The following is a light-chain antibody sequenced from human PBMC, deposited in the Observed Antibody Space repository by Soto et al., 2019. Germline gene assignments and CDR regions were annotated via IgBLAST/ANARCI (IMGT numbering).Light chain of an antibody. J-gene: IGKJ4*01. V-gene: IGKV3-20*01. CDR3: HQYDSSPLT. CDR2: GAS. Sequence: EIVLTQSPCTLSLSPGDRATLSCRASQSVSSSFLAWYQQKPGQAPRLLIYGASRRDSGIPYRFSGSGSGTDFTLTISRLQPEDFAVYYCHQYDSSPLTFGGGTKVEIK. CDR1: QSVSSSF.